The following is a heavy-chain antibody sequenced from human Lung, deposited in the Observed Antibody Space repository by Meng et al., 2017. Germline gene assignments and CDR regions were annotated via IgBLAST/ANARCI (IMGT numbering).Heavy chain of an antibody. CDR2: INHSGST. CDR1: GGSFSDYY. CDR3: ARGPTTMAHDFDY. D-gene: IGHD4-11*01. Sequence: QVQLQQSGAGLFKPSETLSLTCVVSGGSFSDYYWSWIRQPPGKGLEWIGEINHSGSTNYNPSLESRATISVDTSQNNLSLKLSSVTAADSAVYYCARGPTTMAHDFDYWGQGTLVTVSS. J-gene: IGHJ4*02. V-gene: IGHV4-34*01.